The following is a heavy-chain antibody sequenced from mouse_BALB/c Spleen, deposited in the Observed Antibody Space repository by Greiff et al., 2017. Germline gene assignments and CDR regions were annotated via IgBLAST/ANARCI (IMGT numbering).Heavy chain of an antibody. D-gene: IGHD1-1*01. V-gene: IGHV1-87*01. Sequence: VQLQQSGAELARPGASVKLSCKASGYTFTSYWMQWVKQRPGQGLEWIGAIYPGDGDTRYTQKFKGKATLTADKSSSTAYMQLSSLASEDSAVYYCARHYYYGSSDWYFDVWGAGTTVTVSS. J-gene: IGHJ1*01. CDR2: IYPGDGDT. CDR3: ARHYYYGSSDWYFDV. CDR1: GYTFTSYW.